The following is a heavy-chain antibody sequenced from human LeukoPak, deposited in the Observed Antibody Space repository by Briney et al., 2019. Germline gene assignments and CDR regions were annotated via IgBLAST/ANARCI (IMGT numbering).Heavy chain of an antibody. CDR1: GFPFSSYA. J-gene: IGHJ4*02. D-gene: IGHD3-9*01. CDR2: ISGSGGGT. V-gene: IGHV3-23*01. CDR3: AKDHDILTGPSLFDY. Sequence: GSLRLSCAASGFPFSSYAMSWVRQAPGKGLEWVSAISGSGGGTYYADSVKGRFTISRDNSKNTLYLQMNSLRAEDTAVYYCAKDHDILTGPSLFDYWGQGTLVTVSS.